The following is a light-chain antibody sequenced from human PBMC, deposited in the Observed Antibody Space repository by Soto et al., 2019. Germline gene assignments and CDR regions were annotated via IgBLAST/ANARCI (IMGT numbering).Light chain of an antibody. CDR1: SNDVGGYNY. Sequence: QSALTQPASVSGSPGQSITISCTGTSNDVGGYNYVSWYQQHPGKAPKLIIFEASNRFSGSKSGNTASLTISGLQTEDEADYYCSSYTSSNSYVLGTGTKLTVL. J-gene: IGLJ1*01. CDR2: EAS. V-gene: IGLV2-14*01. CDR3: SSYTSSNSYV.